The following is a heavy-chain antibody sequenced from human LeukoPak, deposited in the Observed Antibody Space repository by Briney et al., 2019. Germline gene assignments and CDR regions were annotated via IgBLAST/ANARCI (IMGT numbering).Heavy chain of an antibody. CDR1: GFTFSSYE. V-gene: IGHV3-48*03. CDR2: ISSSGSAI. D-gene: IGHD6-19*01. CDR3: ARSPHRIAVAGIVDY. J-gene: IGHJ4*02. Sequence: GGSLRLSCAASGFTFSSYEMNWVRQAPGKGLEWVSYISSSGSAIYYADSVKGRFTISRDNAKNSLYLQMNSLRAEDTAVYYCARSPHRIAVAGIVDYWGQGTLVTVSS.